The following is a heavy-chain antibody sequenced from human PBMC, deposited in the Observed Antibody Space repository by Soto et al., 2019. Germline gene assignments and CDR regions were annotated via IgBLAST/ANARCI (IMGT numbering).Heavy chain of an antibody. CDR1: GITFINAW. CDR3: TTEQHTRYCGDASCYSHAFYI. J-gene: IGHJ3*02. D-gene: IGHD2-15*01. Sequence: EVQLVESGGGLVKPGESLRLSCAASGITFINAWMHWVRQAPGKGLEWVGRIKSKTGGGTTDYAAPEKGSFTISRDDSKNTLYPQVNSLKSDDTAVYYCTTEQHTRYCGDASCYSHAFYIWSQGRVVIVSS. V-gene: IGHV3-15*07. CDR2: IKSKTGGGTT.